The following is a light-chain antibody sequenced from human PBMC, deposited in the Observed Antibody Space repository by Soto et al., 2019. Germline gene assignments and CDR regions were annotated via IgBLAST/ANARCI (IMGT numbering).Light chain of an antibody. CDR2: EVT. Sequence: QSALTQPASVSGSPGQSITISCTGTTSDVGGYNYVSWYQQLPGKVPKLMIYEVTSRPSGVSTRFSGSKSGNTASLTISGLQAEDEAAYYCFSYTTSSAPYVFGTGTKVTVL. CDR1: TSDVGGYNY. J-gene: IGLJ1*01. V-gene: IGLV2-14*01. CDR3: FSYTTSSAPYV.